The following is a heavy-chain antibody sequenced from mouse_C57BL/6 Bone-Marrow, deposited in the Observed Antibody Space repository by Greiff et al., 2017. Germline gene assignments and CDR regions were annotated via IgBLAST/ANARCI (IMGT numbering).Heavy chain of an antibody. CDR2: INPSSGYT. CDR1: GYTFTSYW. V-gene: IGHV1-7*01. Sequence: VQLQQSGAELAKPGASVKLSCKASGYTFTSYWMHWVKQRPGQGLEWIGYINPSSGYTKYNQKFKDKATLTADKPSSTAYMQLSSLTYEDSAVYYCARPGGHWGQGTSVTVSS. CDR3: ARPGGH. J-gene: IGHJ4*01.